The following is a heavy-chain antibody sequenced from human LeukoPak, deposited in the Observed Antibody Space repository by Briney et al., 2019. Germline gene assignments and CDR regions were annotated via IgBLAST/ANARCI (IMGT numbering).Heavy chain of an antibody. Sequence: SETLSLTCTVSGGSISSYYWSWIRQPPGKGLEWIGYIFYSGSTNYNPSLKSRVTISVDTSKNQFSLKLSSVTAADTAVYYCARTLYYYYGMDVWGQGTTVTVSS. CDR3: ARTLYYYYGMDV. CDR1: GGSISSYY. V-gene: IGHV4-59*08. J-gene: IGHJ6*02. CDR2: IFYSGST.